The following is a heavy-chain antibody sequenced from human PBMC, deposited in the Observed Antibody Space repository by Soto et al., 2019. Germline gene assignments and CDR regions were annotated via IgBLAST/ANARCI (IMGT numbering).Heavy chain of an antibody. CDR1: GGSISSYY. V-gene: IGHV4-59*01. J-gene: IGHJ5*02. Sequence: PSETLSLTCTVSGGSISSYYWSWIRQPPGKGLEWIGYIYYSGSTNYNPSLKSRVTISVDTSKNQFSLKLSSVTAADTAVYYCARDRGTDCSGGSCYSFSGWFDPWGQGTLVTVSS. CDR3: ARDRGTDCSGGSCYSFSGWFDP. D-gene: IGHD2-15*01. CDR2: IYYSGST.